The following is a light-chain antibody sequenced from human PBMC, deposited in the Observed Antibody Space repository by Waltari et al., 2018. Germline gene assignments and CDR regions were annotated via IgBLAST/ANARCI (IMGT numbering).Light chain of an antibody. Sequence: QTVVTQEPSLSVSPGGTVTLTCTLSSGSLALTSYATWYQQTPGQAPRTLVYKGNRRSSRVPVRFSGSILGNKAALTITGAQADDECDYYCSLYMGSGIWVFGGGTKLTVL. CDR3: SLYMGSGIWV. CDR1: SGSLALTSY. CDR2: KGN. V-gene: IGLV8-61*01. J-gene: IGLJ3*02.